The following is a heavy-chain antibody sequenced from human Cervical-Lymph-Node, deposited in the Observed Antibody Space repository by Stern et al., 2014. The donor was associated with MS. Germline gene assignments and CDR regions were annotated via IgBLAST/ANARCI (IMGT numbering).Heavy chain of an antibody. J-gene: IGHJ3*02. Sequence: VQLVQSGGGVVQPGRALRLSCAASGFTFSDYAMHWVRQAPGKGLDWVTLIWPDGSYYSYADSVKGRFTISRDNSNSTLFLQMNSLRAEDTAVYYCARDRGKYGKEAFDIWGQGTMVTVS. V-gene: IGHV3-33*01. CDR3: ARDRGKYGKEAFDI. CDR1: GFTFSDYA. CDR2: IWPDGSYY. D-gene: IGHD1-26*01.